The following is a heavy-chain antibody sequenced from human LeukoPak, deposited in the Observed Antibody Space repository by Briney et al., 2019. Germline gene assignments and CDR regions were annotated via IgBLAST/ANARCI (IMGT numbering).Heavy chain of an antibody. Sequence: ASVKVSCKASGGTFSSYAISWVRQAPGQGLEWMGGIIPIFGTANYAQKFQGRVTITADESTSTAYMELSSLRSEDTAVYYCARVNRWLRSTLDIWGQGTMVTVSS. CDR3: ARVNRWLRSTLDI. V-gene: IGHV1-69*13. CDR1: GGTFSSYA. D-gene: IGHD5-12*01. J-gene: IGHJ3*02. CDR2: IIPIFGTA.